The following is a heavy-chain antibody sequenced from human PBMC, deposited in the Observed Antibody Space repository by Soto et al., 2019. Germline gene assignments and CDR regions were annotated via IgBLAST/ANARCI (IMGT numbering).Heavy chain of an antibody. Sequence: WWSLRLCCAASGFTFTSYSMNWFRQAPGKGLEWVSSISSTTNYIYYGDSMKGRFTISRDNAKNSLYLEMNSLRAEDTAVYYCARESEDLTSNFDYWGQGTLVTVSS. J-gene: IGHJ4*02. CDR2: ISSTTNYI. V-gene: IGHV3-21*06. CDR1: GFTFTSYS. CDR3: ARESEDLTSNFDY.